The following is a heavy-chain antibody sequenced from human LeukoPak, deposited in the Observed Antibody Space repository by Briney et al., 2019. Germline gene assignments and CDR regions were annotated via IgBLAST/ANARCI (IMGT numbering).Heavy chain of an antibody. D-gene: IGHD1-1*01. J-gene: IGHJ3*02. CDR2: ISWNSGSI. CDR3: ARDQLELGHAFDI. CDR1: GFTFDDYA. V-gene: IGHV3-9*01. Sequence: GGSLRLSCAASGFTFDDYAMHWVRQAPGKGLEWVSGISWNSGSIGYADSVKGRFTISRDNAKNSLYLQMNSLRAEDTAVYYCARDQLELGHAFDIWGQGTMVTVSS.